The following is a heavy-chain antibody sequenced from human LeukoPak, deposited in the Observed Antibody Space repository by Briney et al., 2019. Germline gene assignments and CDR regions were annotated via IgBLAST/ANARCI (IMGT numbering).Heavy chain of an antibody. V-gene: IGHV4-34*01. CDR1: GGSFSGYY. CDR3: ARGQSRAHYYDSSGYYYY. D-gene: IGHD3-22*01. J-gene: IGHJ4*02. Sequence: PSETLSLTCAVYGGSFSGYYWSWIRQPPGKGLEWIGEINHSGSTNYNPSLKSRVTISVDTSKNQFSLKLSSVTAADTAVYYCARGQSRAHYYDSSGYYYYWGQGTLVTVXS. CDR2: INHSGST.